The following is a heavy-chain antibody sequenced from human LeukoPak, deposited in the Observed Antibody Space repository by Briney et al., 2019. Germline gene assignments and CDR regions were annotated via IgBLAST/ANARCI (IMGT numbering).Heavy chain of an antibody. CDR2: IKEDGSET. Sequence: GGSLRLSCAASGFIFKKYWMNWVRQVPGKGLECLANIKEDGSETYYADSVKGRFTISRDNSKNTLYLQMNSLRAEDTAVYYCARDCVKAAMVTEAFDIWGQGTMVTVSS. CDR3: ARDCVKAAMVTEAFDI. CDR1: GFIFKKYW. V-gene: IGHV3-7*01. D-gene: IGHD5-18*01. J-gene: IGHJ3*02.